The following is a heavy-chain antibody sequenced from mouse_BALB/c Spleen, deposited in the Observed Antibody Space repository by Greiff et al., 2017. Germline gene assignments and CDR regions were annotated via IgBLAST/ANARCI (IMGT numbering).Heavy chain of an antibody. CDR2: IDPETGGT. D-gene: IGHD2-14*01. V-gene: IGHV1-15*01. CDR3: TRDYRYDEDYFDY. Sequence: QVQLKQSGAELVRPGASVTLSCKASGYTFTDYEMHWVKQTPVHGLEWIGAIDPETGGTAYNQKFKGKATLTADKSSSTAYMELRSLTSEDSAVYYCTRDYRYDEDYFDYWGQGTTLTVSS. CDR1: GYTFTDYE. J-gene: IGHJ2*01.